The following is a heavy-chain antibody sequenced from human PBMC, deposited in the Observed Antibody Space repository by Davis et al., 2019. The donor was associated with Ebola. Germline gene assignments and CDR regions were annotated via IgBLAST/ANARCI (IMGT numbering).Heavy chain of an antibody. J-gene: IGHJ5*02. D-gene: IGHD6-13*01. CDR2: INAGNGNT. CDR3: ARAPPYSSSLQWFDP. Sequence: ASVTVSCKASGYTFTSYAMHWVRQAPGQRLEWMGWINAGNGNTKYSQKFQGRVTFTRDTSASTAYMEVSSLRSEDTAVYYCARAPPYSSSLQWFDPWGQGALVTVSS. CDR1: GYTFTSYA. V-gene: IGHV1-3*01.